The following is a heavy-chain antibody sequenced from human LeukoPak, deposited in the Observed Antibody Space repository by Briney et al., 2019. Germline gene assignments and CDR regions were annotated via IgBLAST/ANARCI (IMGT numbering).Heavy chain of an antibody. CDR1: GGSISSYY. V-gene: IGHV4-59*01. J-gene: IGHJ5*02. Sequence: PSETLSLTCTVSGGSISSYYWSWIRQPPGKGLEWIGYIYYSGSTNYNPSLKSRVTISVDTSKNQFSLKLSSVTAADTAVYYCARGSISGWGSWFDPWGQGTLVTVSS. D-gene: IGHD6-19*01. CDR2: IYYSGST. CDR3: ARGSISGWGSWFDP.